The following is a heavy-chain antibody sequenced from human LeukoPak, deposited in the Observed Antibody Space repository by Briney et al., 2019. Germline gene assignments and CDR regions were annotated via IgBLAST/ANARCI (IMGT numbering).Heavy chain of an antibody. CDR2: IYYSGST. V-gene: IGHV4-59*01. CDR1: SGSINSYY. J-gene: IGHJ1*01. D-gene: IGHD2-15*01. Sequence: PSETLSLXCTVSSGSINSYYWSWTRQPPGKGLEWIGYIYYSGSTNYNPSLKSRVTISLDTSKNQFSLKLSSVTAEDTAVYYCARGSPTQYCIGLSCYSGYFQHWGQGTLVTVSS. CDR3: ARGSPTQYCIGLSCYSGYFQH.